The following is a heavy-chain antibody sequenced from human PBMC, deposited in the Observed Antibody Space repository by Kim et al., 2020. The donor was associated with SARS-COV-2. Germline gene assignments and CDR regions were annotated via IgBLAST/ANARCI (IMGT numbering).Heavy chain of an antibody. V-gene: IGHV3-23*01. CDR2: IRGSGAGT. CDR3: ARGILNY. CDR1: GFPFSSYD. Sequence: GGSLRLSCAASGFPFSSYDMNWVRQAPGKGLEWVSFIRGSGAGTYYADSVKGRFTISRDNSKNTLYLQMNSLRAEDTAVYYCARGILNYWGQGTPVTVSS. J-gene: IGHJ4*02.